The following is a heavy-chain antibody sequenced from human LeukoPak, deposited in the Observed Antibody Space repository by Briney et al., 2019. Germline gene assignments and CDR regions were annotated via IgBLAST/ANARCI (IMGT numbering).Heavy chain of an antibody. CDR1: GFTFSSYS. V-gene: IGHV3-48*01. D-gene: IGHD1-7*01. CDR2: ISSSSSTI. Sequence: GGSLRLSCAASGFTFSSYSMNWVRQAPGKGLEWVSYISSSSSTIDYADSVKGRFTISRDNAKNSLYLQMNSLRAEDTAVYYCVRESVRNYVGRGAFDLWGQGTMVIVSS. CDR3: VRESVRNYVGRGAFDL. J-gene: IGHJ3*01.